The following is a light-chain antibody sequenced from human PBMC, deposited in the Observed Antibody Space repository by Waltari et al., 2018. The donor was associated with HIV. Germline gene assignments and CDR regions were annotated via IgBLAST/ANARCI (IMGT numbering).Light chain of an antibody. Sequence: QSALTQPASVSGSPGQSITISCTGTSSDVGGYNYVSWYQQHPGKAPKLMLYDVSNRPSGVSNRFSGSKSGNTASLTISGLQAEDEADYYGSSYTSSSTLFGGGTKLTVL. CDR1: SSDVGGYNY. CDR3: SSYTSSSTL. CDR2: DVS. J-gene: IGLJ3*02. V-gene: IGLV2-14*03.